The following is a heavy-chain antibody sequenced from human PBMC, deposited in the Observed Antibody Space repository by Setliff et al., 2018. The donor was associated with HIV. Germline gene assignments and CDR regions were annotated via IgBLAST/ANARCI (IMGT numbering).Heavy chain of an antibody. Sequence: PGESLKISCKGSGYNFTNYWIGWVRQMHGKGLEWMGIIYPGDSDTTYSPSFQGQVTISADKSINTAYLQWGRLKASDTAMYFCARHPYSRAPLISYYMDVWGKGTTVTVSS. V-gene: IGHV5-51*01. CDR2: IYPGDSDT. CDR1: GYNFTNYW. CDR3: ARHPYSRAPLISYYMDV. J-gene: IGHJ6*03. D-gene: IGHD6-13*01.